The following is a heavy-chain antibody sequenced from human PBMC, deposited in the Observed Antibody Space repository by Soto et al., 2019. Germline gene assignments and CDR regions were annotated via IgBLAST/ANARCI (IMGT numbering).Heavy chain of an antibody. Sequence: GESLKISCNASGYSFTNFWICWVGQMPGKGLEWMGTIYPGDSDTRYSPSFQGQVTFSVDKSINTAYLHWTSLKASDTAMYYCAIQHPLDSSAWYNWGQGTLVTVSS. CDR1: GYSFTNFW. CDR2: IYPGDSDT. CDR3: AIQHPLDSSAWYN. J-gene: IGHJ4*02. D-gene: IGHD6-19*01. V-gene: IGHV5-51*01.